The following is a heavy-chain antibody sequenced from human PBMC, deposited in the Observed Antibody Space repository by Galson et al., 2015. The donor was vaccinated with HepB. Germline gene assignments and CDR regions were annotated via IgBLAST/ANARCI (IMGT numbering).Heavy chain of an antibody. Sequence: SLRLSCAASGFTFSSYSMNWVRQAPGKGLEWVSSISSSSSYIYYADSVKGRFTISRDNAKNSLYLQMNSLRAEDTAVYYCARADGAPVGYSSSWYFDLWGRGTLVTVSS. D-gene: IGHD6-13*01. CDR1: GFTFSSYS. CDR3: ARADGAPVGYSSSWYFDL. CDR2: ISSSSSYI. V-gene: IGHV3-21*01. J-gene: IGHJ2*01.